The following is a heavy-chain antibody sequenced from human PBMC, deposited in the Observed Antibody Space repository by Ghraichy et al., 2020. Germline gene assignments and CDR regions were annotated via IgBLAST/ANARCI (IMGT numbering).Heavy chain of an antibody. J-gene: IGHJ3*02. CDR3: ARGRASGWPDAFDI. CDR1: GYTFTSYD. CDR2: MNPNSGNT. D-gene: IGHD6-19*01. Sequence: ASVKVSCKASGYTFTSYDINWVRQATGQGLEWMGWMNPNSGNTGYAQKFQGRVTITRNTSISTAYMELSSLRSEDTAVYYCARGRASGWPDAFDIWGQGTMVTVSS. V-gene: IGHV1-8*03.